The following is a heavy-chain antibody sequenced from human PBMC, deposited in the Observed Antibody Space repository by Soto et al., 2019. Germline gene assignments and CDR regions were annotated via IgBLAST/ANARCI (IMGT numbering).Heavy chain of an antibody. V-gene: IGHV1-18*01. CDR3: ARGGQYRYFDY. J-gene: IGHJ4*02. CDR1: GYPFTIYG. Sequence: QVQLVQSGPEVKKPGASVKVSCKASGYPFTIYGISWVRQAPGQGLEWMGWITAYNGDTKNAQKFQGRVTMTTETSTSTAYMELRSLRSDDTAVYYCARGGQYRYFDYWGQGTLVTVSS. CDR2: ITAYNGDT. D-gene: IGHD2-2*02.